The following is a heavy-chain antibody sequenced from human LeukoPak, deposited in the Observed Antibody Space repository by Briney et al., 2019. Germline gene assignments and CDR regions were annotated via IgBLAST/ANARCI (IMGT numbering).Heavy chain of an antibody. CDR3: AKDRGISAAGSYYFDY. Sequence: PGGSLRLSCAASGFTFSDYYMSWIRRAPGKGLEWVSYISSSGSTIYYADSVKGRFTISRDNAKNSLYLQMNSLRAEDTAVYYCAKDRGISAAGSYYFDYWGQGTLVTVSS. J-gene: IGHJ4*02. CDR1: GFTFSDYY. V-gene: IGHV3-11*01. CDR2: ISSSGSTI. D-gene: IGHD6-13*01.